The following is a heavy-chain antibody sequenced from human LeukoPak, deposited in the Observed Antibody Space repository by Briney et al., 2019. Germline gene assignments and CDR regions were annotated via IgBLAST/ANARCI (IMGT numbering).Heavy chain of an antibody. CDR3: ARVRYCSGGSCPYYLDY. V-gene: IGHV1-46*01. CDR2: INPSGGST. J-gene: IGHJ4*02. D-gene: IGHD2-15*01. Sequence: ASVKVSCKASGYTFTSYYMHWVRQAPGQGLEWMGIINPSGGSTSYAQKFQGRVTMTRDTSTSTVYMELSSLRSEDTAVYYCARVRYCSGGSCPYYLDYWGQGTLVTVSP. CDR1: GYTFTSYY.